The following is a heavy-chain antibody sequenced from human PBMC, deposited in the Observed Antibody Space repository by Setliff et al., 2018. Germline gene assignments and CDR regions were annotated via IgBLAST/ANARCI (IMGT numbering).Heavy chain of an antibody. D-gene: IGHD2-21*02. CDR1: GYSISSGYY. V-gene: IGHV4-38-2*02. CDR3: ARDGGANGGNSAFDY. CDR2: IYPSGST. J-gene: IGHJ4*02. Sequence: SETLSLTCAVSGYSISSGYYWGWIRQPPGKGLEWIGSIYPSGSTYYNPSLKSRVTISVDTSKNQFSLKLSSVTAADTAVYYCARDGGANGGNSAFDYWGQGTLVTVSS.